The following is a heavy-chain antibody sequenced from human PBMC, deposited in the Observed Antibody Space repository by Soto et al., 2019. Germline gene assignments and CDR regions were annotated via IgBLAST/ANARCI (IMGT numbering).Heavy chain of an antibody. CDR1: GFTFSSYA. V-gene: IGHV3-23*01. D-gene: IGHD6-19*01. CDR2: ISGSGGST. Sequence: GGSLRLSCAASGFTFSSYAMSWVRQAPGKGLEWVSAISGSGGSTYYADSVKGRFTISRDNSKNTLYLQMNSLRAEDTAVYYCAKQMGDPLYSSSWYPGIAVAGKKSTGATQTDYWGQGTLVTVSS. CDR3: AKQMGDPLYSSSWYPGIAVAGKKSTGATQTDY. J-gene: IGHJ4*02.